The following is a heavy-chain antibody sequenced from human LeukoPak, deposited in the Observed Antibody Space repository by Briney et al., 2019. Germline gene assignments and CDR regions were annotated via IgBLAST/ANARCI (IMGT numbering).Heavy chain of an antibody. CDR1: CFKFSTYA. V-gene: IGHV3-23*01. CDR2: VVRSGDGA. D-gene: IGHD5-24*01. CDR3: AKEKGDGLPFDY. Sequence: GGSFRISCAAPCFKFSTYALGRGTQAPGKGLGWVSTVVRSGDGAYYADSVKGRFAISRDNSKKTVYLQMNSLRAEDTAVYYCAKEKGDGLPFDYWGQGTLITVSS. J-gene: IGHJ4*02.